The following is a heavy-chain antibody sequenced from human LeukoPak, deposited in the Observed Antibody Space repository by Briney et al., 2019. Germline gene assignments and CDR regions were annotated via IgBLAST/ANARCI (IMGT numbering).Heavy chain of an antibody. CDR3: ARDPIAVAVPSFEY. Sequence: PGGSLRLSCAASGFTFSDYYMSWIRQAPGKGLEWVSYISSSGSTIYYADSVKGRFTISRDNAKNSLYLQMNSLRAEDTAVYYCARDPIAVAVPSFEYWGQGTLVTVSS. D-gene: IGHD6-19*01. V-gene: IGHV3-11*01. CDR1: GFTFSDYY. J-gene: IGHJ4*02. CDR2: ISSSGSTI.